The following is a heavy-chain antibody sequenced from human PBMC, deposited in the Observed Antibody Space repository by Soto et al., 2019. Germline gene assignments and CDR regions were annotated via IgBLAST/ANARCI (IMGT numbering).Heavy chain of an antibody. V-gene: IGHV3-66*01. D-gene: IGHD6-13*01. CDR3: ARNRAASGWGEYFQD. J-gene: IGHJ1*01. CDR1: GFTVSSNY. Sequence: EVQLVESGGGLVQPGGSLRLSCAASGFTVSSNYISWVRQAPGKGLEWVSTIYISGTTYYADSVKGRFTISRDNSKNTLYLQMNSLRAEDTAVFYCARNRAASGWGEYFQDWGQGTLVTVSS. CDR2: IYISGTT.